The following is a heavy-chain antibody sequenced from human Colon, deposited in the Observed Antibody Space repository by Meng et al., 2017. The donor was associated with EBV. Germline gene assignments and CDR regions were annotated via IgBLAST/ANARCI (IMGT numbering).Heavy chain of an antibody. Sequence: QAQCHDSDHGLCKPSGTLPLTGACSGDSLSSANWCSGVRQPPGKGLEWIGEIHHNGNTNYNPSLKSRVTISVDKSKNQFVLKVTSVTAADTAVYYCARTAICIGGSCTTWDYWGQGALVTVSS. CDR1: GDSLSSANW. J-gene: IGHJ4*02. D-gene: IGHD2-15*01. V-gene: IGHV4-4*02. CDR2: IHHNGNT. CDR3: ARTAICIGGSCTTWDY.